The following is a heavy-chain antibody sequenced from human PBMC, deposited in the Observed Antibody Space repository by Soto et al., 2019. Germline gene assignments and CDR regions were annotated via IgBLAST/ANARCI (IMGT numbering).Heavy chain of an antibody. CDR1: GDSISSSNW. CDR3: ARRGYSHGKHIDY. CDR2: IYHSGST. Sequence: PSETLSLTCAVSGDSISSSNWWSWVRQPPGKGLEWIGEIYHSGSTNYNPSLKSRVTISVDTSKNQFSLKLSSVTAADTAVYYCARRGYSHGKHIDYWGQGTLVTVSS. V-gene: IGHV4-4*02. J-gene: IGHJ4*02. D-gene: IGHD5-18*01.